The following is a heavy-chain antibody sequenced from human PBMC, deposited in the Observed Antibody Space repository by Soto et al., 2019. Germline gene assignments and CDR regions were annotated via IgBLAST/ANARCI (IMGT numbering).Heavy chain of an antibody. D-gene: IGHD2-8*01. Sequence: QVQLVQSGAAVKKPGSSVKVSCKASGGTFSSYAISWVRQAPGQGLEWMGVIIPIFGTAYYAQKFQGRVTKTTDNSTSTAYMELSSLISEDTAVYYCARDPSPYGPNGVCYRGWFDPWGQGTLVTVSS. CDR2: IIPIFGTA. V-gene: IGHV1-69*06. CDR3: ARDPSPYGPNGVCYRGWFDP. CDR1: GGTFSSYA. J-gene: IGHJ5*02.